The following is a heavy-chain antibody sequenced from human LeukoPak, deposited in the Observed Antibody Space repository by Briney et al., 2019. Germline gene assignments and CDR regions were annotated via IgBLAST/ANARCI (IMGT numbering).Heavy chain of an antibody. CDR1: GGSITSSNYY. V-gene: IGHV4-39*01. Sequence: SETLSLTCTVSGGSITSSNYYWGWIRQPPGKGLEWIGSFYYSGSTNYNPSLKSRVTISVDTSKNQSSLKLSSVTAADTAVYYCVYYYGSGSVEYWGQGTLVTVSS. CDR3: VYYYGSGSVEY. D-gene: IGHD3-10*01. J-gene: IGHJ4*02. CDR2: FYYSGST.